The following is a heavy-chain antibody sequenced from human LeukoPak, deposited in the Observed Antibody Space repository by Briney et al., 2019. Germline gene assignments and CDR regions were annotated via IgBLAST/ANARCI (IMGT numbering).Heavy chain of an antibody. Sequence: GGSLRLSCAASGFTFSGSAMHWVRQASGKGLEWVGRIRSKANSYATAYAASVKGRFTISRDDSKNTAYLQMNSLKTEDTAVYYCTRHVGRYCSGGGCYGGKYYFDYWGQGTLVTVSS. CDR1: GFTFSGSA. CDR3: TRHVGRYCSGGGCYGGKYYFDY. V-gene: IGHV3-73*01. J-gene: IGHJ4*02. CDR2: IRSKANSYAT. D-gene: IGHD2-15*01.